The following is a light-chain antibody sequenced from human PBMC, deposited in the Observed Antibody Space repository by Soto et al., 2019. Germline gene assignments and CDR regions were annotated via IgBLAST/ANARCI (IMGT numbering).Light chain of an antibody. Sequence: EIVLTQSPGTLSLSPGERATLSCRASESVSRSYLAWYQQKPGQAPRLLMYGASSRATGIPDRFSDSGSGTDFTLTISSLEAEDFAVYYCLQYGSSKTFGQGTKVEIK. CDR1: ESVSRSY. CDR2: GAS. V-gene: IGKV3-20*01. CDR3: LQYGSSKT. J-gene: IGKJ1*01.